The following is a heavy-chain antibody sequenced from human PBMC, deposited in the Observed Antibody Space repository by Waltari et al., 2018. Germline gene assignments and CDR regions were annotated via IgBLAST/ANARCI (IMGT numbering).Heavy chain of an antibody. CDR2: IKQDGSEK. CDR3: ARVTLVGAKEF. Sequence: EVQLVESGGGLVQPGGSVRLYCAASGFTSGISWMHCVRQAPGKGLEWVANIKQDGSEKYYVDSVKGRFTISRDNAKNSLYLQMNSLRAEDTAVYYCARVTLVGAKEFWGQGTLVTVSS. J-gene: IGHJ4*02. V-gene: IGHV3-7*01. D-gene: IGHD1-26*01. CDR1: GFTSGISW.